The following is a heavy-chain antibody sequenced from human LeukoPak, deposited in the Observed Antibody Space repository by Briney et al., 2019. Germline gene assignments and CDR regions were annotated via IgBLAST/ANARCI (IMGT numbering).Heavy chain of an antibody. D-gene: IGHD2-21*01. CDR2: ISAYNGHT. Sequence: ASVKVSCKASGYTFTHHGISWVRQAPGQGLEWMGWISAYNGHTTYAQKFQDRLSLTTETSTITAYMELRSLRSDDTAVYYCARDMVAVSVLLWGSIDLNDKWVDPWGQGTLVTVSS. CDR1: GYTFTHHG. J-gene: IGHJ5*02. V-gene: IGHV1-18*01. CDR3: ARDMVAVSVLLWGSIDLNDKWVDP.